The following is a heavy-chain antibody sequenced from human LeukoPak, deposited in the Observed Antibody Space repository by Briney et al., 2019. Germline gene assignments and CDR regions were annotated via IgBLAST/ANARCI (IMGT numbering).Heavy chain of an antibody. Sequence: GRSLRLSCAASGFTFSSYSMNWVRQAPGKGLEWVGRIISKTEGGTTDYAAPVKGRFSISRDDSKNTLYLQMSSLKAEDTGVYYCTTDPAYDYLWGSYPTGPIDYWGQGTLVTVSS. D-gene: IGHD3-16*02. V-gene: IGHV3-15*01. CDR3: TTDPAYDYLWGSYPTGPIDY. J-gene: IGHJ4*02. CDR1: GFTFSSYS. CDR2: IISKTEGGTT.